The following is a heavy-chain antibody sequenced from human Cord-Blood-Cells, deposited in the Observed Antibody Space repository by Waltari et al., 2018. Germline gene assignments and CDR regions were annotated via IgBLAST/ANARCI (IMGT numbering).Heavy chain of an antibody. CDR1: GGSFSGYY. Sequence: QVQLQQWGAGLLKPSETLSLTCAVYGGSFSGYYWSWIRRPPGKGLEWIGEINHSGRTNYTPSRQSRVTISVDTSKNQFSLKLSSVTAADTAVYYCARGSGWGLFDYWGQGTLVTVSS. CDR3: ARGSGWGLFDY. D-gene: IGHD3-16*01. V-gene: IGHV4-34*01. J-gene: IGHJ4*02. CDR2: INHSGRT.